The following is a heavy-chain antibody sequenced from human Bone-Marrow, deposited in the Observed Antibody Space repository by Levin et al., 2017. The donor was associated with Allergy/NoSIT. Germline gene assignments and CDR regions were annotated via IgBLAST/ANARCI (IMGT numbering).Heavy chain of an antibody. J-gene: IGHJ3*01. Sequence: PGGSLRLSCAVSGFSLSDYGMHWVRQVPGKGLECVAIVWNDGVHEEYADSVKGRFTTSRDYSKNTLYLQMDSLRAEDTAVYYCARDRIRQWLDVGDFDLWGQGTMVTVSS. CDR2: VWNDGVHE. D-gene: IGHD5-18*01. CDR1: GFSLSDYG. CDR3: ARDRIRQWLDVGDFDL. V-gene: IGHV3-33*01.